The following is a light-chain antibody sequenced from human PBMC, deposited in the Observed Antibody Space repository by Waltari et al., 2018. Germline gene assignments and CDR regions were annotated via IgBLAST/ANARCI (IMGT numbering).Light chain of an antibody. V-gene: IGKV1-5*03. Sequence: DIRMTQSPSTLSASAGDRVIISCRASQSISKWLAWYQQNPGKAPKLLIYEASTLQSGVPSRFIGTGSGTDFTLTISSLQPDDFATYYCQQYNSYSLLTFGGGTKVEIK. J-gene: IGKJ4*01. CDR1: QSISKW. CDR2: EAS. CDR3: QQYNSYSLLT.